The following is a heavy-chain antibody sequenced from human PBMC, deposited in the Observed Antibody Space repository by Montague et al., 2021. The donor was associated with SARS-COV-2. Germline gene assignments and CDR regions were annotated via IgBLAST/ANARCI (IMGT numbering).Heavy chain of an antibody. D-gene: IGHD5-12*01. V-gene: IGHV4-34*01. CDR1: GGSFSGYS. J-gene: IGHJ5*02. CDR2: INHGGST. CDR3: ARGSNPYSWFDP. Sequence: SETLSLTCAVYGGSFSGYSWNWIRQPPGKGLEWIGEINHGGSTNYNPSLKSRVTMSVDTSKNQFSLKLSSVTAADTAVYYCARGSNPYSWFDPWGQGTLVTVSS.